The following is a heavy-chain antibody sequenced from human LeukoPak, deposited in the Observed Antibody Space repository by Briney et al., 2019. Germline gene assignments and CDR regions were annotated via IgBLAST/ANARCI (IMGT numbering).Heavy chain of an antibody. Sequence: PGRSLRLFCAASGFTFSRYAMHWVRQAPGKGLEWVAGISYDGNSEYYADSVKGRFTISRDTSKNMMYLQMNSLRAEDTAVYYCARVCKEWELNNGLDVWGQGTTVTVSS. CDR3: ARVCKEWELNNGLDV. D-gene: IGHD1-26*01. J-gene: IGHJ6*02. V-gene: IGHV3-30*04. CDR1: GFTFSRYA. CDR2: ISYDGNSE.